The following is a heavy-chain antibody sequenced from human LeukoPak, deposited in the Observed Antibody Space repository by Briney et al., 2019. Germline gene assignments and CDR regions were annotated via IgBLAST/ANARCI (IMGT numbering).Heavy chain of an antibody. V-gene: IGHV3-9*01. D-gene: IGHD3-10*01. CDR1: GFTLGDYA. CDR2: ITWNSRNI. J-gene: IGHJ6*02. Sequence: GGSLRLSCAASGFTLGDYAMHWVRQAPGKGLEWVSGITWNSRNIGYADSVKGRFTISRDNAKNFLYLQMNGLKAEDTALYYCAKRSGGRSAATNSDYYYAMDVWGQGTTVTVSS. CDR3: AKRSGGRSAATNSDYYYAMDV.